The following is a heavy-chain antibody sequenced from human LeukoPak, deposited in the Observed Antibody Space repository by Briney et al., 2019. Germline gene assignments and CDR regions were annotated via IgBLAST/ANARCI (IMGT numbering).Heavy chain of an antibody. CDR1: GGSITSHY. V-gene: IGHV4-34*01. CDR2: INHSGST. Sequence: TSETLSLTCTVSGGSITSHYWSWIRQPPGKGLEWIGEINHSGSTNYNPSLKSRVTISVDTSKNQFSLKLSSVTAADTAVYYCARGLSAIVHWGQGTQVTVSS. CDR3: ARGLSAIVH. J-gene: IGHJ4*02. D-gene: IGHD2-21*02.